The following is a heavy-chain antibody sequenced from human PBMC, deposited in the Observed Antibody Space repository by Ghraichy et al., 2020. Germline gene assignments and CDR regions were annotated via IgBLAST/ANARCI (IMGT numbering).Heavy chain of an antibody. D-gene: IGHD1-26*01. J-gene: IGHJ4*02. V-gene: IGHV4-4*07. CDR3: ARGAASASHYFDY. CDR2: IYPSGTP. Sequence: SQTLSLTCTVYGGSFSSYYWSWIRQPAGKGLEWIGRIYPSGTPNYNPSLRSRLTMSVDTSKNQFSLNVRSVTAADTAVYYCARGAASASHYFDYWGQGTLVTVSS. CDR1: GGSFSSYY.